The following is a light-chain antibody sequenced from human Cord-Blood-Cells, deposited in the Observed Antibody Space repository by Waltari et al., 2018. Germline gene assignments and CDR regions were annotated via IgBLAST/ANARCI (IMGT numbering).Light chain of an antibody. CDR2: DVS. J-gene: IGLJ2*01. V-gene: IGLV2-14*01. Sequence: QSALTQPASVSASPAQPITIPCTGTSSDVGRSNYVSWYQQHPGKAPKLMIYDVSNRPSGVSNRFSGSKSGNTASLTISGLQAEDEADYYCSSYTSSSTLVFGGGTKLTVL. CDR3: SSYTSSSTLV. CDR1: SSDVGRSNY.